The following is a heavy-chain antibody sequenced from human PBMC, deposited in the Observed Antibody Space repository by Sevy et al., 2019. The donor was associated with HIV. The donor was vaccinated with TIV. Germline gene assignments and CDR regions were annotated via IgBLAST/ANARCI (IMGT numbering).Heavy chain of an antibody. CDR3: ARDRVGATGLGYFQH. D-gene: IGHD1-26*01. CDR2: ISSSDSTI. J-gene: IGHJ1*01. V-gene: IGHV3-48*03. Sequence: GGSLRLSCAASGFTFSNYGMNWVRQAPGKGLEWVSYISSSDSTIYYADSVRGRFIISRDNAKNSLYLQMNSLRAEDTAVYYCARDRVGATGLGYFQHWGQGTLVTVSS. CDR1: GFTFSNYG.